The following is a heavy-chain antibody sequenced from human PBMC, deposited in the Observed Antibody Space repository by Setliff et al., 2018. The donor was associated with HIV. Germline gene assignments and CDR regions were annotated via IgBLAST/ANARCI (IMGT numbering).Heavy chain of an antibody. J-gene: IGHJ4*02. D-gene: IGHD6-19*01. CDR3: AGAIAVALIDY. Sequence: SETLSLTCTVSGYSISSGYYWGWIRQPPGKGLEWIGSIYHSGSTYYNPSLKSRVTISVDTSKNQFSLRLSSVTAADTAIYYCAGAIAVALIDYWGQGTLVTVSS. CDR2: IYHSGST. CDR1: GYSISSGYY. V-gene: IGHV4-38-2*02.